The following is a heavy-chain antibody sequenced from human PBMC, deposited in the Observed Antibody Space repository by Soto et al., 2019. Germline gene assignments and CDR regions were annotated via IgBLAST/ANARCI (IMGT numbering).Heavy chain of an antibody. CDR1: GFTFSSYG. D-gene: IGHD2-21*01. Sequence: QVQLVESGGGVVQPGRSLRRSCAASGFTFSSYGMHWVRQAPGKGLEWVAVIWYDGSNKYYADSVKGRFTISRDNSKNTLYLQMNSLRAEDTAVYYCAREVSVVVIANTFDYWGQGTLVTVSS. CDR2: IWYDGSNK. V-gene: IGHV3-33*01. CDR3: AREVSVVVIANTFDY. J-gene: IGHJ4*02.